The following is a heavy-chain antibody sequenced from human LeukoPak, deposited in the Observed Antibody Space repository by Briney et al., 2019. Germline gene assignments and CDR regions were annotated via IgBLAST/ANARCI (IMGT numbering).Heavy chain of an antibody. Sequence: PSETLSLTCTVSGGSISSYYWSWIRQPPGKGLEWIGYIYYSGSTNYNPSLKSRVTISVDTSKNQFSLKLSSVTAADTAVYYCARVLSSGWYIVDYWGQGTLVTVSS. CDR1: GGSISSYY. CDR3: ARVLSSGWYIVDY. J-gene: IGHJ4*02. CDR2: IYYSGST. V-gene: IGHV4-59*01. D-gene: IGHD6-19*01.